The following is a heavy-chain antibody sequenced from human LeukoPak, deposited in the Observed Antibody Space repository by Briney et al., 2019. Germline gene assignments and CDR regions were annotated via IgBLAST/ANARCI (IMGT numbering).Heavy chain of an antibody. CDR2: ISTDGSTT. CDR3: ARDSIAVAGTVY. CDR1: GFTFSSYW. V-gene: IGHV3-74*01. J-gene: IGHJ4*02. Sequence: PGGSLRLSCAASGFTFSSYWMHWVRQAPGKGLVWVSRISTDGSTTNYADSVKGRFTISRDNAKNSLYLQMNSLRAEDTAVYYCARDSIAVAGTVYWGQGTLVTVSS. D-gene: IGHD6-13*01.